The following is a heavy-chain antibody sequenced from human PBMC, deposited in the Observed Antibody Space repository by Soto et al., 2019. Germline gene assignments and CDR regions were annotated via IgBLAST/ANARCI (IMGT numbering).Heavy chain of an antibody. D-gene: IGHD3-3*01. J-gene: IGHJ4*02. Sequence: PGGSLRLSCAASGFTFSSYGMHWVRQAPGKGLEWVAVIWYDGSNKYYADSVKGRFTISRDNSKNTLYLQMNSLRAEDTAVYYCARARLDYDFWSGYDFDYWGQGTLVTVSS. CDR3: ARARLDYDFWSGYDFDY. CDR1: GFTFSSYG. CDR2: IWYDGSNK. V-gene: IGHV3-33*01.